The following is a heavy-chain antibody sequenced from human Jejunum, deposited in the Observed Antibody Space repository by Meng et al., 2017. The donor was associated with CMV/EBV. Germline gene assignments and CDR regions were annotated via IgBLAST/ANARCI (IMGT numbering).Heavy chain of an antibody. D-gene: IGHD6-19*01. CDR2: ISGSGAST. CDR3: AKNSGSGWLTPSDY. CDR1: GVTFNNYA. V-gene: IGHV3-23*01. Sequence: EVQLLESGGGLVQAGGSLRLSCDASGVTFNNYAVIWVRQAPGKGLEWVSAISGSGASTYYADSVRGRFTISRDNSKNTVYLQMNSLRAEDTAVYYCAKNSGSGWLTPSDYWGQGTMVTV. J-gene: IGHJ4*02.